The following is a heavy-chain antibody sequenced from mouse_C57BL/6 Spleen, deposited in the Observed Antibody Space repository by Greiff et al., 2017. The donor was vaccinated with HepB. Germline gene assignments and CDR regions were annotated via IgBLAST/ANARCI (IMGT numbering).Heavy chain of an antibody. CDR2: INPGSGGT. CDR3: AREDGSSYYFDY. CDR1: GYAFTNSL. V-gene: IGHV1-54*01. J-gene: IGHJ2*01. D-gene: IGHD1-1*01. Sequence: VKVVESGAELVRPGTSVKVSCKASGYAFTNSLIEWVKQRPGQGLEWIGVINPGSGGTNYNEKFKGKATLTADKSSSTAYMQLSSLTSEDSAVYFCAREDGSSYYFDYWGQGTTLTVSS.